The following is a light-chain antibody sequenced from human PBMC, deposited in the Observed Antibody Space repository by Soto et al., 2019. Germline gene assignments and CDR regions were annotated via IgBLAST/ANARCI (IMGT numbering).Light chain of an antibody. J-gene: IGKJ4*01. CDR1: QSVRKN. CDR3: HQYSNWPLT. V-gene: IGKV3-15*01. CDR2: DAS. Sequence: EIVMTQSPATLSVSPGERATLSCRASQSVRKNLAWYQHKPGQVPRLLIYDASNRATGVPGRFSGSGSETELTLTISSLQSEDFAVYYCHQYSNWPLTFGGGTKVEIK.